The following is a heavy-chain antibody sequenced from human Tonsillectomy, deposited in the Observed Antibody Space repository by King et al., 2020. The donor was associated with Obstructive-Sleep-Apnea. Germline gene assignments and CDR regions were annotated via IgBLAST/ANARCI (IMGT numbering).Heavy chain of an antibody. Sequence: VQLVESGGGVVQPGGSLRLSCAASGFIFSSYNMNWVRQAPGKGLEWVSYISSSSSTIYYADSVEGRFTISRDSAKKSLYLQMNSLRAEDTAVYYCARERFTIFGGPDGMDVWGQGTTVTVSS. CDR3: ARERFTIFGGPDGMDV. D-gene: IGHD3-3*01. CDR2: ISSSSSTI. V-gene: IGHV3-48*04. CDR1: GFIFSSYN. J-gene: IGHJ6*02.